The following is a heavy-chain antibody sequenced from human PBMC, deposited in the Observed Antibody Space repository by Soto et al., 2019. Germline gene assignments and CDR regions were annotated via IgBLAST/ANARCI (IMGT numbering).Heavy chain of an antibody. D-gene: IGHD1-1*01. CDR2: IYYAGTT. CDR1: GGSISPYY. J-gene: IGHJ5*02. V-gene: IGHV4-59*12. Sequence: PSETLSLTCTVSGGSISPYYWSWIRQPPGKGLEWVGYIYYAGTTSYNPSLKSRVTISLETSKSQFSLRLSSVTAADTAVYYCARERDARYSPTMVDPWGQGTLVTVSS. CDR3: ARERDARYSPTMVDP.